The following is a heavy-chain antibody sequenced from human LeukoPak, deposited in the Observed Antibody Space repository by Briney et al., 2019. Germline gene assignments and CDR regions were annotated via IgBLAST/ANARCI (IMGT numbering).Heavy chain of an antibody. J-gene: IGHJ4*02. D-gene: IGHD5-12*01. CDR3: AKTRGYSGYDCSDY. CDR1: GFTFSSYA. Sequence: HSGGSLRLSCAASGFTFSSYAMSWVRQAPGKGLEWVSAISGSGGSTYYAGSVKGRFTISRDNSKNTLYLQMNSLRAEDTAVYYCAKTRGYSGYDCSDYWGQGTLVTVSS. CDR2: ISGSGGST. V-gene: IGHV3-23*01.